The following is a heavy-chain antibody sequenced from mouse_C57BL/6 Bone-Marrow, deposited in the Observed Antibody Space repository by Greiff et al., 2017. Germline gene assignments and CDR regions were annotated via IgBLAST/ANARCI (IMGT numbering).Heavy chain of an antibody. D-gene: IGHD1-1*01. CDR2: IYPGSGNT. Sequence: QVQLKQSGAELVRPGASVKLSCKASGYTFTDYYINWVKQRPGQGLEWIARIYPGSGNTYYNEKFKGKATLTAEKSSSTAYMQLSSLTSEDSAVYFCARYGPYYFDYWGQGTTLTVSS. CDR3: ARYGPYYFDY. V-gene: IGHV1-76*01. J-gene: IGHJ2*01. CDR1: GYTFTDYY.